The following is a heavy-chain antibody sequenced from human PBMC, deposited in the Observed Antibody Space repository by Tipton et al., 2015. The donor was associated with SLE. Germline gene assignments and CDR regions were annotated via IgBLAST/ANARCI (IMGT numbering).Heavy chain of an antibody. V-gene: IGHV4-59*08. CDR3: ARHSPNWFDP. Sequence: TLSLTCTVSGGSVRSHYWSWIRQSPGKGLEWIGYISDIGSTHYNPSLKSRVAISVDTSKNHFSLILTSVSAADTAVYYCARHSPNWFDPWGQGMLVTVSS. J-gene: IGHJ5*02. CDR1: GGSVRSHY. CDR2: ISDIGST.